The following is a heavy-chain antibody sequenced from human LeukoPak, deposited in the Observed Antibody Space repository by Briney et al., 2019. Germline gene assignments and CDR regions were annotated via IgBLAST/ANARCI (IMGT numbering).Heavy chain of an antibody. V-gene: IGHV3-30*02. CDR1: GFTFSDYG. CDR3: VQDSGLGDY. Sequence: GGSLRLSCAASGFTFSDYGMHWVRQAPGKGLQWVAFMGLDENNKNYIDSVKGRFTISRDNSKHTLYLQMNSLRTEDTAVYYCVQDSGLGDYWGQGTLVTVSS. D-gene: IGHD3-16*01. CDR2: MGLDENNK. J-gene: IGHJ4*02.